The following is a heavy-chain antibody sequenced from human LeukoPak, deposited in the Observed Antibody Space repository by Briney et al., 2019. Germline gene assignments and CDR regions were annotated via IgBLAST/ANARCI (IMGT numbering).Heavy chain of an antibody. V-gene: IGHV4-59*08. Sequence: PSETLSLTCTVSGGSISSYYWSWIRQPPGKGLEWIGYIYYSGSTNYNPSLKSRVTISVDTSKNQFSLKLSSVTAADTAVYYCARQDSSSWYSEYYFDYRGQGTLVTVSS. J-gene: IGHJ4*02. CDR1: GGSISSYY. CDR2: IYYSGST. D-gene: IGHD6-13*01. CDR3: ARQDSSSWYSEYYFDY.